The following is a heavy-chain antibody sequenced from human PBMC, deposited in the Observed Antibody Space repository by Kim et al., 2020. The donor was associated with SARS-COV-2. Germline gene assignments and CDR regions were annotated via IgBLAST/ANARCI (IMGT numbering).Heavy chain of an antibody. Sequence: SETLSLTCTVSGNSINSFYWSWIRQPPGRRLEWIGYIFSRGTTSYNPSLESRVTISVDASKNQVSLNLTSVTAADTAIYYCARQGSSFDVWGQGTLVTVSS. CDR1: GNSINSFY. CDR2: IFSRGTT. V-gene: IGHV4-59*08. J-gene: IGHJ4*02. CDR3: ARQGSSFDV.